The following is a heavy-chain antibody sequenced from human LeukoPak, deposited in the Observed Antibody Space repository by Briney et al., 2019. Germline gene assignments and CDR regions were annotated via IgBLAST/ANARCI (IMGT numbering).Heavy chain of an antibody. J-gene: IGHJ4*02. D-gene: IGHD6-13*01. CDR3: AKDPNYRSSLYYFDY. V-gene: IGHV3-30-3*01. Sequence: PGGSLRLSCAASGFTFSSYAMHWVRQAPGKGLEWVAVISYDGSIKYYADSVKGRFTISRDHSKNTLYLQMNSLRAEDTAVYYCAKDPNYRSSLYYFDYWGQGTLVTVSS. CDR1: GFTFSSYA. CDR2: ISYDGSIK.